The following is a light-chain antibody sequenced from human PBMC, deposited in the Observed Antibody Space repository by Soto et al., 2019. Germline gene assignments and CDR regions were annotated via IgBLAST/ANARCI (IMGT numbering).Light chain of an antibody. J-gene: IGLJ2*01. CDR1: SSDVGGYNS. CDR3: SSYAGSNNLV. Sequence: QSALTQPPSASGSPGQSVTISCTGTSSDVGGYNSVSWYQQHPGKAPKLMIYEVSKRPSGVPDRFSGSTSGNTASLTVSGLQAEDEADYYCSSYAGSNNLVFGGGTQLTVL. CDR2: EVS. V-gene: IGLV2-8*01.